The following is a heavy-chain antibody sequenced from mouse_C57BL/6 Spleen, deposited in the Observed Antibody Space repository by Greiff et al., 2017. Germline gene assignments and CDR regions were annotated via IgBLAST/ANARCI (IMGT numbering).Heavy chain of an antibody. D-gene: IGHD2-5*01. J-gene: IGHJ4*01. Sequence: QVQLQQPGAELVKPGASVKLSCKASGYTFTSYWMHWVKQRPGQGLEWIGMIHPNSGSTNYNEKFKSKATLTVDKSSSTAYMQLSSLTSEDSAVYYCAGGFDSNYGNYAMDYWGQGTSVTVSS. V-gene: IGHV1-64*01. CDR3: AGGFDSNYGNYAMDY. CDR2: IHPNSGST. CDR1: GYTFTSYW.